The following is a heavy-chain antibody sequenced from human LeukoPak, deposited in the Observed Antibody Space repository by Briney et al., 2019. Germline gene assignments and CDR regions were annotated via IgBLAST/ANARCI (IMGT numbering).Heavy chain of an antibody. CDR1: GFTFRSYG. V-gene: IGHV3-64D*06. D-gene: IGHD6-19*01. CDR3: SAAVAGSFPG. Sequence: GGSLRLSCSASGFTFRSYGMHWVRQAPGKGLEYVSTISSDGIRYYADSVKGRFTISRDNSKYTVYLQMSSLRTEDTAVYYCSAAVAGSFPGWGQETLVIVSS. J-gene: IGHJ4*02. CDR2: ISSDGIR.